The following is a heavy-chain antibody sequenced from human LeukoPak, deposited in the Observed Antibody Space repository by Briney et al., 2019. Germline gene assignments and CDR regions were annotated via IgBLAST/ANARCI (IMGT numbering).Heavy chain of an antibody. CDR3: ARMWSSGWEINWFDP. CDR1: GYTFTSYG. J-gene: IGHJ5*02. CDR2: ISAYNGNT. D-gene: IGHD6-25*01. Sequence: ASVKVSCKASGYTFTSYGISWVRQAPGQGLEWMGWISAYNGNTNYAQKLQGRVTMTTDTSTSTAYMELRSLRSDDTAVYYCARMWSSGWEINWFDPWGQGTLVTVSS. V-gene: IGHV1-18*01.